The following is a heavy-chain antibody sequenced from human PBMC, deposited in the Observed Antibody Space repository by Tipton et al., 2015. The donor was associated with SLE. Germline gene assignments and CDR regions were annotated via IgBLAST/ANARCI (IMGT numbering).Heavy chain of an antibody. D-gene: IGHD3-10*01. J-gene: IGHJ4*02. V-gene: IGHV4-38-2*01. CDR1: GYSISSGYY. CDR3: ATFFTLVRGVIPFDY. Sequence: LRLSCAVSGYSISSGYYWGWIRQPPGKGLEWIGSIYHSGSTYYNPSLKSRVTISVDTSKNQFSLKLTSVTAADTAVYYCATFFTLVRGVIPFDYWGQGTLVTVSS. CDR2: IYHSGST.